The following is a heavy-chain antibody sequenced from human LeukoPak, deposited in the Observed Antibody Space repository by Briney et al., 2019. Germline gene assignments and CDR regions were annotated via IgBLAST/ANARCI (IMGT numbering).Heavy chain of an antibody. J-gene: IGHJ1*01. D-gene: IGHD2/OR15-2a*01. CDR2: INHSGST. V-gene: IGHV4-34*01. CDR1: GGSFSDYY. Sequence: SETLSLTCAVYGGSFSDYYWSWFRQPPGKGLEWIGEINHSGSTNYSPSLKSRVTISIDTSKNQLSLKLISVTAADTAVFYCAYSTDYQQQWGQGTLVTVSS. CDR3: AYSTDYQQQ.